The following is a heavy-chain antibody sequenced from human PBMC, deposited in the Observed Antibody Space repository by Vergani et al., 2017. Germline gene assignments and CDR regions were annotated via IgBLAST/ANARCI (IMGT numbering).Heavy chain of an antibody. CDR2: ISSSSSYT. CDR1: GFTFSDYY. Sequence: QVQLVESGGGLVKPGGSLRLSCAASGFTFSDYYMSWIRQAPGKGLEWVSYISSSSSYTNYADSVKGRFTLPRHNAKNSLYLQMHSLSAEDTAVYNCAGQXPGKGLXGVAYMSSSSSYTNYADAVKGRFTISRDNAKNSLYLQMNSLRAEDTAVYYCARVLGWRADYWGQGTLVTVSS. CDR3: AGQXPGKGLXGVAYMSSSSSYTNYADAVKGRFTISRDNAKNSLYLQMNSLRAEDTAVYYCARVLGWRADY. D-gene: IGHD3-22*01. V-gene: IGHV3-11*06. J-gene: IGHJ4*02.